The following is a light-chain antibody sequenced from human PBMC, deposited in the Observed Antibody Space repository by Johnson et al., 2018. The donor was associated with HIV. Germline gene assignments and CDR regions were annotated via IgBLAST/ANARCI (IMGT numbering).Light chain of an antibody. J-gene: IGLJ1*01. CDR2: ENN. Sequence: QLVLTQPPSVSAAPGQKVTISCSGSSSNIGNNYVSWYQQLPGTAPKLLIYENNKRPSGVPDRFSDSKSGTSATLGITGLQTGDEADYYCGTWDSSLSAHYIFGTVTKVTVL. CDR1: SSNIGNNY. CDR3: GTWDSSLSAHYI. V-gene: IGLV1-51*02.